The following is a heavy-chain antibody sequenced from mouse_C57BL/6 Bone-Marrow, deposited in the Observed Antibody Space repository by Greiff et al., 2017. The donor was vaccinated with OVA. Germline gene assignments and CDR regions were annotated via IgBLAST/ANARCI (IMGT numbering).Heavy chain of an antibody. Sequence: EVQLQQSGPELVKPGASVKISCKASGYTFTDYYMNWVKQSHGKSLEWIGDINPNNGGTSYNQKFKGKATLTVDKSSSTAYMELRSLTSEDSAVYYCARLYYGNLPEAMDYWGQGTSVTVSS. D-gene: IGHD2-1*01. CDR2: INPNNGGT. V-gene: IGHV1-26*01. J-gene: IGHJ4*01. CDR1: GYTFTDYY. CDR3: ARLYYGNLPEAMDY.